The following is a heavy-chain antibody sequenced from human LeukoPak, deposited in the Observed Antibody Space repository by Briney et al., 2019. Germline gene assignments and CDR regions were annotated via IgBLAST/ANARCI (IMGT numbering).Heavy chain of an antibody. Sequence: GGSLRLSCAASGFTFSTYGMHWVRQAPGQGLEWVAVIPPGGSPKYYADSVKGRFTISRDNSKNTLFLEMSRLRAEDTAVHYCAKDGGIAAAGTFDYWGQGTLVTVSS. CDR3: AKDGGIAAAGTFDY. CDR1: GFTFSTYG. D-gene: IGHD6-13*01. J-gene: IGHJ4*02. V-gene: IGHV3-30*18. CDR2: IPPGGSPK.